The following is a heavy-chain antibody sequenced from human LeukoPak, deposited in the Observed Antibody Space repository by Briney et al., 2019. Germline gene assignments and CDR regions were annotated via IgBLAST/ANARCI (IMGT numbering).Heavy chain of an antibody. V-gene: IGHV4-34*01. CDR3: ARAPGEWFGELLAYYFDY. J-gene: IGHJ4*02. CDR1: GCTFSDYY. CDR2: INHSGST. D-gene: IGHD3-10*01. Sequence: SETLSLTCAVFGCTFSDYYWNWIRQPPGKGLEWIGEINHSGSTNSNPSLKSRVTISPGTSKNQFSLKLSSVTAADTAVYYCARAPGEWFGELLAYYFDYWGQGTLVAVSS.